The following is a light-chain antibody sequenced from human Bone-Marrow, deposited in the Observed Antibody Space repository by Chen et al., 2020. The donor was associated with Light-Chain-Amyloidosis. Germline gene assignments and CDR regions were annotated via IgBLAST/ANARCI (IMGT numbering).Light chain of an antibody. CDR2: KVT. J-gene: IGLJ1*01. CDR1: SSDVGGDNH. V-gene: IGLV2-14*01. CDR3: SSYTITNTRV. Sequence: QSALTQPASVSGSPGQSITISCTGTSSDVGGDNHVSWYQQHPDKAPRLMIYKVTNRPSWVPDRVSGFKADNTASLTISGLQTEDEADYFCSSYTITNTRVFGSGTRVTVL.